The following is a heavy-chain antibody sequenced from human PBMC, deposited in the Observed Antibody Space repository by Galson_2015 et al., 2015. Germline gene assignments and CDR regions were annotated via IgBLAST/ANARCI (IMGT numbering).Heavy chain of an antibody. CDR3: ARIRTDDSSGYYPDY. D-gene: IGHD3-22*01. Sequence: PALVKPTQTLTLPCTFSGFSLSTSGMCVSWIRQPPGKALEWLALIDWDDDKYYSTSLKTRLTISKDTSKNQVVLTMTNMDPVDTATYYCARIRTDDSSGYYPDYWGQGTLVTVSS. CDR2: IDWDDDK. J-gene: IGHJ4*02. CDR1: GFSLSTSGMC. V-gene: IGHV2-70*01.